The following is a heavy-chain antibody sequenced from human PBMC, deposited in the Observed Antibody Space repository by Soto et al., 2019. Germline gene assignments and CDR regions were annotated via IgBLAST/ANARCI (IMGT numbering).Heavy chain of an antibody. CDR1: GGSISSYY. V-gene: IGHV4-59*08. D-gene: IGHD3-10*01. J-gene: IGHJ4*02. CDR3: ARGYYYGSGSYRFDY. Sequence: QVQLQESGPGLVKPSETLSLTCTVSGGSISSYYWSWIRQPPGKGLEWIGYIYYSGSTNYNPSLKSRVTISVDTSKNQFSLTLSSVTAADTAVYYCARGYYYGSGSYRFDYWGQGTLVTVSS. CDR2: IYYSGST.